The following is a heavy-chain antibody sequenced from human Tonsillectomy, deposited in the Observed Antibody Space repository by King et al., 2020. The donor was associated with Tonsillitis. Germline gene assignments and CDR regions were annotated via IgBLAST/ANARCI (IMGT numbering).Heavy chain of an antibody. V-gene: IGHV2-70*01. CDR1: GFSLSVSGMC. J-gene: IGHJ3*02. CDR3: ARMLVDSSGYYLWAFDI. D-gene: IGHD3-22*01. CDR2: IDWDDDK. Sequence: TLKESGPALVKPTQTLTLTCSFSGFSLSVSGMCVSWIRQPPGRALEWLALIDWDDDKYYSTSLNSRLTISKDTSKNPVVLTMTNMDPVDTATYYCARMLVDSSGYYLWAFDIWGQGTLVTVSS.